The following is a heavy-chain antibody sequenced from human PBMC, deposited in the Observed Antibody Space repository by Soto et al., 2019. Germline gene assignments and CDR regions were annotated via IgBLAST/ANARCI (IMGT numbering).Heavy chain of an antibody. CDR2: IYPGDSDT. J-gene: IGHJ3*02. V-gene: IGHV5-51*01. CDR3: ARGDSGYDTRGAFDI. Sequence: RESLKISCKGSGYSFTSYWIGWVRQMPGKGLEWMGIIYPGDSDTRYSPSFQGQVTISADKSISTAYLQWSSLKASDTAMYYCARGDSGYDTRGAFDIWGQGTMVTVSS. CDR1: GYSFTSYW. D-gene: IGHD5-12*01.